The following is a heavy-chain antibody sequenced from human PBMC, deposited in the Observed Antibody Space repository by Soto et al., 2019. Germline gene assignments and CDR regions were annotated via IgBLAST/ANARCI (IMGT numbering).Heavy chain of an antibody. CDR2: IYYSGTN. J-gene: IGHJ5*02. CDR3: ARQVTGATKGRWFDP. D-gene: IGHD1-20*01. V-gene: IGHV4-61*01. Sequence: QVQLQESGPGLVKPSETLSLTCTVSGGSVSSDNYYWNWIRQPPGKGLEWLGYIYYSGTNNYNPSLTSRVTLSLDTSHNQLSLELTSVTAADTAVYYCARQVTGATKGRWFDPWGQGTLVTVSS. CDR1: GGSVSSDNYY.